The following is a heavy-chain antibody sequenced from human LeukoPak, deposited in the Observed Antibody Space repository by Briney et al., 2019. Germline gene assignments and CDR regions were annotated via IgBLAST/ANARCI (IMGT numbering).Heavy chain of an antibody. D-gene: IGHD5-18*01. CDR3: ARLIQLWPYYFDY. J-gene: IGHJ4*02. V-gene: IGHV4-39*01. CDR1: GGSMSSSSAY. CDR2: IYYSGST. Sequence: SEALSLTGAVHGGSMSSSSAYSGWIRQPPGRGLESLGSIYYSGSTYYNPSLKSRVTISVDTSKNQFSLKLSFVTAADTAVYHCARLIQLWPYYFDYWGQGTLVTVSS.